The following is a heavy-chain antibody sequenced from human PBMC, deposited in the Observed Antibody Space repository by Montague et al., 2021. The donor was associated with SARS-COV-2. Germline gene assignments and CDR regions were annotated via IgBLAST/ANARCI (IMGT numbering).Heavy chain of an antibody. J-gene: IGHJ5*02. CDR2: IYPGDSDT. V-gene: IGHV5-51*01. D-gene: IGHD1-14*01. CDR1: GYIFSNYW. Sequence: QSGAEVKKPGDSLQMSCKASGYIFSNYWIGWVRQMPGKGLEWMGRIYPGDSDTRYSPSFQGQVTISADKSTSTAYLQWSSLKASDTAMYYCARLSSVSPTGSTWFDPWGQGTLVTVSS. CDR3: ARLSSVSPTGSTWFDP.